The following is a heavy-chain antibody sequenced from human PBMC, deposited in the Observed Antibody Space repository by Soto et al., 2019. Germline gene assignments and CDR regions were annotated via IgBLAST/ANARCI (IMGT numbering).Heavy chain of an antibody. D-gene: IGHD2-8*01. V-gene: IGHV5-51*01. J-gene: IGHJ4*02. Sequence: PGESLKLSCQGSGYSFTSYWIAWVRQMPGKGREWMGIVYPGDSDTRYSPSFQGQVTISADKSISTAYLQWSSLKASDTAMYYCARLSGCRNGVCYKFDYWGQGTLVTVS. CDR2: VYPGDSDT. CDR1: GYSFTSYW. CDR3: ARLSGCRNGVCYKFDY.